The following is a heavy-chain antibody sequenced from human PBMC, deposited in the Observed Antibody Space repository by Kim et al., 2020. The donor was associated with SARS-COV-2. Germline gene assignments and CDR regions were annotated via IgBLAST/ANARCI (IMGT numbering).Heavy chain of an antibody. V-gene: IGHV3-74*01. J-gene: IGHJ4*02. CDR2: T. D-gene: IGHD6-19*01. CDR3: ARDQVGAVATY. Sequence: TSYADSVKGRFTSYRDNAKNTLLLQMTSLRAEDTAVYYCARDQVGAVATYWGQGSLVTVSS.